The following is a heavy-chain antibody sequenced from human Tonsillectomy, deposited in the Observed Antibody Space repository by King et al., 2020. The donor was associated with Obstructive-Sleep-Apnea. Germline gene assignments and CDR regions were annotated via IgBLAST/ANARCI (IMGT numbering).Heavy chain of an antibody. CDR3: AKIGATVVTRGLFDY. Sequence: QLVQSWGCLVQPGESLRLSCAASGFTFSSYAMSWFCQAPGKGLEWVSAISGSGGSTYSADSAKGRFTISRDNSKNTLYLQMNSLRAEDTAVYYCAKIGATVVTRGLFDYWGQGTLVTVSS. J-gene: IGHJ4*02. CDR2: ISGSGGST. D-gene: IGHD4-23*01. CDR1: GFTFSSYA. V-gene: IGHV3-23*04.